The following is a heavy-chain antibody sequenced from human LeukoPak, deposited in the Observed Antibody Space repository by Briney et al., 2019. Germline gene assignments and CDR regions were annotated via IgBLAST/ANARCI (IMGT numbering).Heavy chain of an antibody. J-gene: IGHJ4*02. D-gene: IGHD3-10*01. V-gene: IGHV3-23*01. CDR1: GFTFSSYA. CDR3: AKGIMDPYGSRSVRFDY. Sequence: GGSLRLSCAASGFTFSSYAMSWVRQSPGKGLEWVSAISESGGGTYYADSMKGRFTISGDNSKNTLYLQMNSLRAEDTAVYYCAKGIMDPYGSRSVRFDYWGQGTLVTVSS. CDR2: ISESGGGT.